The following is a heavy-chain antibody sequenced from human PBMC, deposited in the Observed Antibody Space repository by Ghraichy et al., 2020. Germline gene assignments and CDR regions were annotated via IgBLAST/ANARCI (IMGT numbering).Heavy chain of an antibody. CDR2: ITWNSAST. CDR3: AKTGDSGWFYDC. CDR1: GFTFSGYA. J-gene: IGHJ4*02. V-gene: IGHV3-23*01. Sequence: GGSLRLSCAASGFTFSGYAMSWVRQAPGKGLEWVSTITWNSASTRYADSVKGRSTISRDNYKNAVYLQVTSLREEDTAVYFCAKTGDSGWFYDCWGRGTLFTVSS. D-gene: IGHD6-19*01.